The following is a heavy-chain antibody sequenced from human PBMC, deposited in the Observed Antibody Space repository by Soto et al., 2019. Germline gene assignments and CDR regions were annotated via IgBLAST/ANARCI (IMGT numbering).Heavy chain of an antibody. Sequence: ETLSLTCAFYGGSFSGYYWSWIRQPPGKGLEWIGEINHSGSTNYNPSLKSRVTISVDTSKNQFSLKLSSVTAADTAVYYCASSPYYYGSGSLDYWGQGTLVTVSS. V-gene: IGHV4-34*01. CDR2: INHSGST. D-gene: IGHD3-10*01. CDR3: ASSPYYYGSGSLDY. CDR1: GGSFSGYY. J-gene: IGHJ4*02.